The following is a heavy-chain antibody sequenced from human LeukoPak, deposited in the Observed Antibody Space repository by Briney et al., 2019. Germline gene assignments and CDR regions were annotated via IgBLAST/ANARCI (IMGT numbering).Heavy chain of an antibody. CDR2: IYYSGST. D-gene: IGHD2-21*01. CDR3: ARYLDCGGDCFNDAFHI. CDR1: GYFISSSNW. V-gene: IGHV4-28*01. J-gene: IGHJ3*02. Sequence: SETLSLTCAVSGYFISSSNWWGWIRQPPGKGLEWIGYIYYSGSTYYNPSLKSRVTMSVDTSKNQFSLKLSSVTSVDTAVYYRARYLDCGGDCFNDAFHIWGRGTMVTVSS.